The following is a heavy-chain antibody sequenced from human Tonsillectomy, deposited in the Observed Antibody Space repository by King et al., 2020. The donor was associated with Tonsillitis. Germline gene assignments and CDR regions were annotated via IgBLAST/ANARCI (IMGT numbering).Heavy chain of an antibody. V-gene: IGHV3-30*18. D-gene: IGHD3-10*01. J-gene: IGHJ4*02. CDR3: AKVNTGYYGSGSIDY. CDR1: GFTFSSYG. Sequence: VQLVESGGGVVQPGRSLRLSCAASGFTFSSYGMHWVRQAPGKGLEWVAVISYDGSNKYYADSVKGRFTISRDNSKNTLYLQMNSLRAEDTAVYYCAKVNTGYYGSGSIDYWGQGTPVTVSS. CDR2: ISYDGSNK.